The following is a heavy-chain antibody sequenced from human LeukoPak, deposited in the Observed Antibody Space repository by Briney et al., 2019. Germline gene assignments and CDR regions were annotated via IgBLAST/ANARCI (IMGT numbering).Heavy chain of an antibody. D-gene: IGHD1-26*01. V-gene: IGHV1-2*02. CDR1: GYTFTGYY. CDR2: INPNSGGT. CDR3: ARDAWLVGTTNLYYFDY. Sequence: ASVKVSCKASGYTFTGYYVHWVRQAPGQGLAWMGWINPNSGGTNYAQKFQGRVTMTRDPSISTAYMALTRLRSDDTAVYYCARDAWLVGTTNLYYFDYWGQGTLVTVSS. J-gene: IGHJ4*02.